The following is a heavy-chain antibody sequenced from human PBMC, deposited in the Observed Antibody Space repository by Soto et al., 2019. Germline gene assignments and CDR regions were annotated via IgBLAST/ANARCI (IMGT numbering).Heavy chain of an antibody. CDR1: GGTFSSYA. CDR3: ARMPHSGDGRFDY. Sequence: SVKVSCKASGGTFSSYAISWVRQAPGQGLEWMGGIIPIFGTANYAQKFQGRVTITADESTSTAYMELSSLRSEDTAVYYCARMPHSGDGRFDYWGQGTLVTVSS. CDR2: IIPIFGTA. V-gene: IGHV1-69*13. J-gene: IGHJ4*02. D-gene: IGHD1-26*01.